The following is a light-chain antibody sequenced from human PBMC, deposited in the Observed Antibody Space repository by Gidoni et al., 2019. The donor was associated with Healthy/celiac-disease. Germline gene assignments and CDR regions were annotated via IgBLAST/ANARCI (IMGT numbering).Light chain of an antibody. Sequence: GDRVTITCRASQSISSWLAWYQQKPGKAPKLLIYDASSLESGVPSRFSGSGSGTEFTLTISSLPPDDFATYYCQQYNSYSWTFGQGTKVEIK. CDR3: QQYNSYSWT. CDR1: QSISSW. J-gene: IGKJ1*01. V-gene: IGKV1-5*01. CDR2: DAS.